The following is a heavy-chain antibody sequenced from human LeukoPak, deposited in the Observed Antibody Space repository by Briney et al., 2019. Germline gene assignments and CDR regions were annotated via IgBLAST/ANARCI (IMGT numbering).Heavy chain of an antibody. J-gene: IGHJ4*02. CDR1: GFTVSSNY. Sequence: GGSLRLSCAASGFTVSSNYMSWVRQAPGKGLEWVSVIYSGGSTYYADSVKGRFTIPRDNSKNTLYLQMNSLRAEDTAVYYCARGWGSSSWDAVDYWGQGTLVTVSS. CDR3: ARGWGSSSWDAVDY. D-gene: IGHD6-13*01. CDR2: IYSGGST. V-gene: IGHV3-53*01.